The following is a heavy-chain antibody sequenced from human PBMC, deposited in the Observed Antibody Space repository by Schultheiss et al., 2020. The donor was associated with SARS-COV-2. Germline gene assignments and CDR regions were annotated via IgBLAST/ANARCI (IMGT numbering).Heavy chain of an antibody. J-gene: IGHJ4*02. CDR1: GGSISSYY. CDR3: AGIAAAVLDY. V-gene: IGHV4-34*01. D-gene: IGHD6-13*01. Sequence: SQTLSLTCTVSGGSISSYYWSWIRQPPGKGLEWIGEINHSGSTNYNPFLKSRVTISVDTSKNQFSLKLSSVTAADTAVYYCAGIAAAVLDYWGQGTLVTVSS. CDR2: INHSGST.